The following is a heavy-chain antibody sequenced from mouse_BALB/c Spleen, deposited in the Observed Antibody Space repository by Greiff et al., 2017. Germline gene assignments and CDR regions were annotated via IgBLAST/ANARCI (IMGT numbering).Heavy chain of an antibody. CDR3: VRQRTTATNWYFDV. CDR2: IRSKSNNYAT. D-gene: IGHD1-2*01. J-gene: IGHJ1*01. CDR1: GFTFNTYA. Sequence: VQLKESGGGLVQPKGSLKLSCAASGFTFNTYAMNWVRQAPGKGLEWVARIRSKSNNYATYYADSVKDRFTISRDDSQSMLYLQMNNLKTEDTAMYYCVRQRTTATNWYFDVWGAGTTVTVSS. V-gene: IGHV10-1*02.